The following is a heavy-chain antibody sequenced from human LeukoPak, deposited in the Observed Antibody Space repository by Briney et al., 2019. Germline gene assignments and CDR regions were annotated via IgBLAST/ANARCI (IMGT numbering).Heavy chain of an antibody. CDR1: GGSFSGYY. CDR3: ARVSGDYRPPYDY. D-gene: IGHD4-17*01. CDR2: INHSGST. J-gene: IGHJ4*02. V-gene: IGHV4-34*01. Sequence: SETLSLTRAVYGGSFSGYYWSWIRQPPGKGLEWIGEINHSGSTNYNPSLKSRVTISVDTSKNQFSLKLSSVTAADTAVYYCARVSGDYRPPYDYWGQGTLVTVSS.